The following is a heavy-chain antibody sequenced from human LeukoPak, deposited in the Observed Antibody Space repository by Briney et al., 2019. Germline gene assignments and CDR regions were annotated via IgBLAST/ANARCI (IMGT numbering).Heavy chain of an antibody. Sequence: GGSLRLSCAASGFIFTSYAMHWVRQAPGKGLEWVAVISYDGSNKYYADSVKGRFTTSKETSKNILYLQMNSLRVEDTAIYYCAKRGSKWDLDNWGQGTLVTVSS. CDR3: AKRGSKWDLDN. J-gene: IGHJ4*02. CDR2: ISYDGSNK. CDR1: GFIFTSYA. D-gene: IGHD1-26*01. V-gene: IGHV3-33*05.